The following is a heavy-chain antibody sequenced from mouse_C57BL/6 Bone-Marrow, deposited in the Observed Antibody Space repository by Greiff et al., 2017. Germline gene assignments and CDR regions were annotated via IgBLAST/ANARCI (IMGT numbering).Heavy chain of an antibody. D-gene: IGHD1-1*01. CDR1: GFTFNTYA. CDR3: VRDFTTVVPFAY. Sequence: DAGGGLVQPKGSLKLSCAASGFTFNTYAMHWVRQAPGKGLEWVARIRSKSSNYATYYADSVKDRFTISRDDSQSMLYLQMNNLKTEDTAMYYCVRDFTTVVPFAYWGQGTLVTVSA. J-gene: IGHJ3*01. CDR2: IRSKSSNYAT. V-gene: IGHV10-3*01.